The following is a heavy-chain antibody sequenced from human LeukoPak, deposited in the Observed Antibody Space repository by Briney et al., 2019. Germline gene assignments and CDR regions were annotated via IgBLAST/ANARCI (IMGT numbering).Heavy chain of an antibody. D-gene: IGHD3-3*01. Sequence: GASVKVSCTASGGTSRSYAISWVRQAPGQGLEWMGGIIPIFGTANYAQKFQGRVTITADESTSTAYMELSSLRSEDTAVYYCARGGSGYHRPYYFDYWGQGTLVTVSS. V-gene: IGHV1-69*13. J-gene: IGHJ4*02. CDR1: GGTSRSYA. CDR3: ARGGSGYHRPYYFDY. CDR2: IIPIFGTA.